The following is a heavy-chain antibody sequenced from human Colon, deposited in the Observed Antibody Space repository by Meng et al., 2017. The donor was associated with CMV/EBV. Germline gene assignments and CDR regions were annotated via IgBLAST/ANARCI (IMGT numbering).Heavy chain of an antibody. V-gene: IGHV1-69*05. Sequence: SCKASGGTFSSYAISWVRQAPGQGLEWMGGIIPIFGTANYAQKFQGRVTITTDESTSTAYMELSSLRSGDTAVYYCAWRGNAVGFDYWGQGTLVTVSS. CDR1: GGTFSSYA. J-gene: IGHJ4*02. D-gene: IGHD4-23*01. CDR3: AWRGNAVGFDY. CDR2: IIPIFGTA.